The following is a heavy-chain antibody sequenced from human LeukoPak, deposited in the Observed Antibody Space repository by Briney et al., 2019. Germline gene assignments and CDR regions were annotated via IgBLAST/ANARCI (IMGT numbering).Heavy chain of an antibody. Sequence: ASVKVSCKASGYTFTSYAMNWVRQAPGQGLEWMGRINTNTGNPTYAQGFTGRFVFSLDTSVSTAYLQISSLKAEDTAVYYCARGWVAVAAPEYFQHWGQGTLVTVSS. D-gene: IGHD6-19*01. V-gene: IGHV7-4-1*02. CDR2: INTNTGNP. CDR3: ARGWVAVAAPEYFQH. CDR1: GYTFTSYA. J-gene: IGHJ1*01.